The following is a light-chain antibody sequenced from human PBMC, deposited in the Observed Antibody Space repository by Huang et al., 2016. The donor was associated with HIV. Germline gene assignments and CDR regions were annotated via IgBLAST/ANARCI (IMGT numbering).Light chain of an antibody. Sequence: DIQMTQSPSSLSASVGDRVTITCQASQDITNSLNWYQQKPGRAPTLLIYDASNLETGVPSRFTGSGSGTDFTFTISSLQPEDIATYYCQQYDNLPFTFGPGTKVDIK. V-gene: IGKV1-33*01. CDR3: QQYDNLPFT. CDR2: DAS. J-gene: IGKJ3*01. CDR1: QDITNS.